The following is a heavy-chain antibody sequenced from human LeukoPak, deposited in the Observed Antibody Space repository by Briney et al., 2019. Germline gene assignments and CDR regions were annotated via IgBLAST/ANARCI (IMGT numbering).Heavy chain of an antibody. J-gene: IGHJ5*02. CDR2: IRYDGSNK. CDR3: ARSYSTSWYSTDWFDP. Sequence: GGSLRLSCAASGFTFSSYGMHWVRQAPGKGLEWVAFIRYDGSNKYYADSVKGRFTISRDSSKNTLYLQMSSVRPEDTAFYYCARSYSTSWYSTDWFDPWGQGTLVTVSS. V-gene: IGHV3-30*02. CDR1: GFTFSSYG. D-gene: IGHD6-13*01.